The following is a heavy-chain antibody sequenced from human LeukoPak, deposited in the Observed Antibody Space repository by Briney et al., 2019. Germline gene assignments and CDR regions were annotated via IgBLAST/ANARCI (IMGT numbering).Heavy chain of an antibody. J-gene: IGHJ6*03. D-gene: IGHD4-17*01. CDR2: MYHSGST. Sequence: PSETLSLTWTVSGYSISSGYYWGWVRQPPGKGLEWIGSMYHSGSTYDNPSLKSRVTISVDTSKNQFSLKLSSVTAADTAVYYCARVDYGDSATYYYYMDVWGKGTAVTVSS. CDR3: ARVDYGDSATYYYYMDV. CDR1: GYSISSGYY. V-gene: IGHV4-38-2*02.